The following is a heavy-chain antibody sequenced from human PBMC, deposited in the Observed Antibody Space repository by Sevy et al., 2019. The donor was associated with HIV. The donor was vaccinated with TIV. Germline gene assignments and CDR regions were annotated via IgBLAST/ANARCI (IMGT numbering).Heavy chain of an antibody. CDR2: IYSGGST. J-gene: IGHJ3*02. Sequence: GGSLRLSCAASGFTVSSNYMSWVRQAPGKGLEWVSVIYSGGSTYYADSVKGRFTISRDNSKNTLYLQMNSLRAEDTAVYYCARSDSGGLNGAFDTWGQWTMVTVSS. CDR3: ARSDSGGLNGAFDT. CDR1: GFTVSSNY. D-gene: IGHD2-21*02. V-gene: IGHV3-53*01.